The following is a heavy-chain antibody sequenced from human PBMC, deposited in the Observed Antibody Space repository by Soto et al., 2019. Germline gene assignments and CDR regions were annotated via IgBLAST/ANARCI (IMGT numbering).Heavy chain of an antibody. J-gene: IGHJ6*02. Sequence: PEGSLRLSCAASGFTFSSYGMHWVRQAPGKGLEWVAVISYDGSNKYYADSVKGRFTISRDNSKNTLYLQMNSLRAEDTAVYYCAKDSAAAGYGMDVWGQGTTVTVSS. D-gene: IGHD2-15*01. CDR2: ISYDGSNK. CDR3: AKDSAAAGYGMDV. V-gene: IGHV3-30*18. CDR1: GFTFSSYG.